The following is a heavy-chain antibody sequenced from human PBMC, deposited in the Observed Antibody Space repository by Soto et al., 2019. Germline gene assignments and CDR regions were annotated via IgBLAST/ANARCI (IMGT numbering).Heavy chain of an antibody. J-gene: IGHJ5*01. Sequence: ASVKVSCKASGYTFNNYDIHWVRQAPGHGLEWMGWMNPNSGNTGYAQNFRGRVTMTQNTAIGTAYMELSSLRSDDTATYYCTRAYGAETFDFWGQGTRVTVSA. CDR2: MNPNSGNT. CDR1: GYTFNNYD. D-gene: IGHD3-10*01. CDR3: TRAYGAETFDF. V-gene: IGHV1-8*02.